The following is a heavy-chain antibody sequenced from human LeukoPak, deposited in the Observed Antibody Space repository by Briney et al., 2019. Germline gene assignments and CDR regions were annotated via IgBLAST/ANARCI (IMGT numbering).Heavy chain of an antibody. CDR2: INGSGDRT. CDR3: AGGGSGWSIAQ. V-gene: IGHV3-23*01. D-gene: IGHD6-19*01. CDR1: GFTFSSYA. J-gene: IGHJ4*02. Sequence: GGSLRLFCVASGFTFSSYAMNWVRQAPGKGLEWVSSINGSGDRTYYADSVKGRFTISRDNSKNTLYLQMNSVRSEDTAVYFCAGGGSGWSIAQWGQGTLVTVSS.